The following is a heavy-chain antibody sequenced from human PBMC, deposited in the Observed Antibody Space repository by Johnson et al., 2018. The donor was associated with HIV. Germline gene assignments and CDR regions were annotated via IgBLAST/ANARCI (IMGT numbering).Heavy chain of an antibody. CDR3: ARTTYYYDSSGPLGRAFDI. CDR1: GFTFSSYG. V-gene: IGHV3-30*03. J-gene: IGHJ3*02. CDR2: ISYGGST. Sequence: QVQLVESGGGVVQPGRSLRLSCAASGFTFSSYGMHWVRQAPGKGLEWVAVISYGGSTGYADSVKGRFTISRDNAKNSLYLQMNSLRAEDTALYYCARTTYYYDSSGPLGRAFDIWGQGTMVTVSS. D-gene: IGHD3-22*01.